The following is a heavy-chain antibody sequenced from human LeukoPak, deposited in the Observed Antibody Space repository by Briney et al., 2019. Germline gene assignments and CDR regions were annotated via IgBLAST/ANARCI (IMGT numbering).Heavy chain of an antibody. CDR2: ISGSGGST. CDR1: GFTFSSYA. V-gene: IGHV3-23*01. J-gene: IGHJ4*02. CDR3: AKVGNSYGYNYYFDY. D-gene: IGHD5-18*01. Sequence: QSGGSLRLSCAASGFTFSSYAMSWVRQAPGKGLEWVSAISGSGGSTYYADSVKGRFTISRDNSKNTLYLQMNSLRAEDTAVYYCAKVGNSYGYNYYFDYWGQGTLVTVSS.